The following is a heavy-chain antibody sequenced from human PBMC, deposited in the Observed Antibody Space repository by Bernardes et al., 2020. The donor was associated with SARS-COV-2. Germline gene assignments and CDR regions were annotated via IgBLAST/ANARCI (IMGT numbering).Heavy chain of an antibody. Sequence: GGSLRLSCAASEFTFSSFWMHWVRRVPGKGLVWVSRINEDGTTTNYADSVKGRFTISRDNARRTLFLQMNSLRAEDTALYYCARDVAGTADFWGQGTLVTVSS. CDR3: ARDVAGTADF. V-gene: IGHV3-74*01. CDR1: EFTFSSFW. CDR2: INEDGTTT. D-gene: IGHD6-19*01. J-gene: IGHJ4*02.